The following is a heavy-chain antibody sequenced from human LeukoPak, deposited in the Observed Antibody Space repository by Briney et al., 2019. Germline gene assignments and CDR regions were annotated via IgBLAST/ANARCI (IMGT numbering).Heavy chain of an antibody. D-gene: IGHD5-18*01. J-gene: IGHJ5*02. Sequence: PGGSLRLSCEASGFTFSAYAMTWVRQAPGKGLEWVSSIGSDNKPHYSDSVKGRFTISRDNSKNTLYLQMNSLRAEDTAVYYCAKDIQLWLNWFDPWGQGTLVTVSS. CDR1: GFTFSAYA. CDR3: AKDIQLWLNWFDP. V-gene: IGHV3-23*01. CDR2: IGSDNKP.